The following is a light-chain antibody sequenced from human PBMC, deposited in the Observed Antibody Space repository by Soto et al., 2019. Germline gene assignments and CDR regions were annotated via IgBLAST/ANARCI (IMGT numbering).Light chain of an antibody. V-gene: IGLV2-14*01. Sequence: QSALTQPASVSASPGQSITISCTGNSSDVGAYNYVSWYQQHPGKAPKLMIYEVTNRPSGVSNRFSGSKSGNTASLTISGLQAEDEADYYCTSYTRSSTYVFGTGTKLTVL. CDR3: TSYTRSSTYV. CDR2: EVT. J-gene: IGLJ1*01. CDR1: SSDVGAYNY.